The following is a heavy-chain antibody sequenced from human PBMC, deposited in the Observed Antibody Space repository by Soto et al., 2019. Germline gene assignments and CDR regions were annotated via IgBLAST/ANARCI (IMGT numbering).Heavy chain of an antibody. CDR3: AKDRERIATRSIDY. J-gene: IGHJ4*02. V-gene: IGHV3-23*01. D-gene: IGHD6-6*01. CDR1: GFTFSSYV. Sequence: PGGSLRVSCAASGFTFSSYVMHSVRQAPGKGLEWVSGISGSGVSTYYADSVKGRFTISRDNSKSTLYLQTNSLRAEDTAVYYCAKDRERIATRSIDYWGQGTLVTVSS. CDR2: ISGSGVST.